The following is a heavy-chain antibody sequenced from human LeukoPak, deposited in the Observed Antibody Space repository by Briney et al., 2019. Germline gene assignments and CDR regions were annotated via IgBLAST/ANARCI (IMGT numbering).Heavy chain of an antibody. Sequence: GGSLRLSCTVSGFTLSSNSWSWVRQAPGKGLEWVSFIYSGGNTHYSDSVKGRFTISRDNSKNTLYLQMNSLRAEDTAIYYCARRAGEYSHPYDYWGQGTLVTVSS. CDR3: ARRAGEYSHPYDY. CDR1: GFTLSSNS. CDR2: IYSGGNT. J-gene: IGHJ4*02. V-gene: IGHV3-53*01. D-gene: IGHD2-15*01.